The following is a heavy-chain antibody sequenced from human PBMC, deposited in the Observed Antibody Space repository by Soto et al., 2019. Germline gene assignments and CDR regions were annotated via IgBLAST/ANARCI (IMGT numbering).Heavy chain of an antibody. CDR1: GFTFSNYA. CDR2: ISGSGGNT. D-gene: IGHD1-26*01. Sequence: PGGSLRLSCAASGFTFSNYAMTWVRQAPGKGLEWVSSISGSGGNTYYADSVKGRFTISRDNSKNTLYLQMNSLRAEDTAIYFCAKGLSGNYYRGIDDWGQGTLVTVSS. V-gene: IGHV3-23*01. J-gene: IGHJ4*02. CDR3: AKGLSGNYYRGIDD.